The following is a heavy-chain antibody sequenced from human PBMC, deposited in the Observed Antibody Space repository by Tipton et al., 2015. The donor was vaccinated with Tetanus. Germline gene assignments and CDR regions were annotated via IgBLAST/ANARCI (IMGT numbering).Heavy chain of an antibody. Sequence: GEALVRGGYYWTWIRHLPGKGLEGIGYIYQTDSTYYNPTVRSRLTLSLQRSKNKVSRKLSSVTAADTAVDYCVRGRGLGAYSFGFEYWGQGALVTVSS. CDR3: VRGRGLGAYSFGFEY. J-gene: IGHJ4*02. V-gene: IGHV4-30-2*01. CDR1: GEALVRGGYY. D-gene: IGHD3-16*01. CDR2: IYQTDST.